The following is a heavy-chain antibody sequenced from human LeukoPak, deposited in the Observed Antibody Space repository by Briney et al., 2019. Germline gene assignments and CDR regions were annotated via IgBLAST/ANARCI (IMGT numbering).Heavy chain of an antibody. Sequence: GGSLRLSCEGSAFIFSGHWMNWVRQAPGKGLEWVSSISSSSSYIYYADSVKGRFTISRDNAKNSLYLQMNSLRAEDTAVYYCVRDLTYYYDSSGYYPDYWGQGTLVTVSS. J-gene: IGHJ4*02. D-gene: IGHD3-22*01. V-gene: IGHV3-21*01. CDR1: AFIFSGHW. CDR2: ISSSSSYI. CDR3: VRDLTYYYDSSGYYPDY.